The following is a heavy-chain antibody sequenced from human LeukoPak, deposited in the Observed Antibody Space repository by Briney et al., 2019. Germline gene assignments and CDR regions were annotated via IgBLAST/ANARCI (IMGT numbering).Heavy chain of an antibody. J-gene: IGHJ4*02. Sequence: PGGSLRLSSAASGFTFSNYWKSWVRQAPGKGLEWVSSISGSGGGTYYVDSVKGRFTISRDNTKNTLYLQMNSLRLEDTAVYYCARSLSARVRGGPQGQYYFHYWGQATLVTVSS. CDR3: ARSLSARVRGGPQGQYYFHY. CDR2: ISGSGGGT. D-gene: IGHD3-10*01. V-gene: IGHV3-23*01. CDR1: GFTFSNYW.